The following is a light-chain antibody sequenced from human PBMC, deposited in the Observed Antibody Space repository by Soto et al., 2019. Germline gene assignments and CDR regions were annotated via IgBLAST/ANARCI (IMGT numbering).Light chain of an antibody. V-gene: IGKV1-8*01. CDR3: QHSYTYPWT. CDR1: QDIGNN. CDR2: AAS. J-gene: IGKJ1*01. Sequence: AIRMTQSPSSLSASTGDRVTITCRASQDIGNNLVWYQQKTWKDPKVLIHAASTLQGWVSSRFSGSRSGTDFTLTINSLQSEDFATYYCQHSYTYPWTFGQGTKVEV.